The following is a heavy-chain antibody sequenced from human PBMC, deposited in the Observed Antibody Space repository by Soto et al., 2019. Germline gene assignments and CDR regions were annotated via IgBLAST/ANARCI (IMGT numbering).Heavy chain of an antibody. Sequence: QVQLVESGGGVVQPGRSLRLSCAASGFTFSSYGMHWVRQAPGKGLEWVAVISYDGSNKYYADSVKGRFTISRDNSKNTLYLQMNSLGAEDTAVYYCAKGGSGSYLAFDIWGQGTMVTVSS. CDR1: GFTFSSYG. J-gene: IGHJ3*02. V-gene: IGHV3-30*18. CDR3: AKGGSGSYLAFDI. CDR2: ISYDGSNK. D-gene: IGHD1-26*01.